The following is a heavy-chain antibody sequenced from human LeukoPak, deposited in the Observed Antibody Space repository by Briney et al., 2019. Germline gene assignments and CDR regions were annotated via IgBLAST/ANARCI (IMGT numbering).Heavy chain of an antibody. D-gene: IGHD2/OR15-2a*01. CDR1: GFTFSTYA. CDR2: ISYDGSNK. V-gene: IGHV3-30*04. Sequence: PGGSLRLSCAASGFTFSTYAIHWVRQAPGKGLEWMAVISYDGSNKYYADSVMGRFTISRDNSKNTLYLHMNSLRAEDTAVYYCARDPLTQFYAPCYFDFWGQGALVTVSS. J-gene: IGHJ4*02. CDR3: ARDPLTQFYAPCYFDF.